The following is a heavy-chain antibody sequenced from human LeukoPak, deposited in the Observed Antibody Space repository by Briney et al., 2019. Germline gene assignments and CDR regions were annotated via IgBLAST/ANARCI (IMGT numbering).Heavy chain of an antibody. V-gene: IGHV5-51*01. J-gene: IGHJ4*02. CDR2: IYPGDSDT. D-gene: IGHD2-15*01. CDR1: GYSFTTYW. CDR3: TRYCSGGSCSP. Sequence: GESLKISCKGSGYSFTTYWIGWVRQMPGKGLEWMGIIYPGDSDTRYSPSFQGQVTTSADKSTSTAYLQWSSLKASDTAMYYCTRYCSGGSCSPWGQGTLVTVSS.